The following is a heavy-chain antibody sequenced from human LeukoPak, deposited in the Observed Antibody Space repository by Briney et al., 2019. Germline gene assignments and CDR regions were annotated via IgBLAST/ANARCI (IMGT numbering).Heavy chain of an antibody. V-gene: IGHV3-53*01. J-gene: IGHJ4*02. Sequence: PGGSLRLSCAASGFTLSSSEMNWVRQAPGKGLEWVSVIYSGGSTYYADSVKGRFTISRDNSKNTLYLQMNSLRAEDTAVYYCARAPTVSDYWGQGTLVTVSS. CDR3: ARAPTVSDY. CDR2: IYSGGST. CDR1: GFTLSSSE. D-gene: IGHD4-17*01.